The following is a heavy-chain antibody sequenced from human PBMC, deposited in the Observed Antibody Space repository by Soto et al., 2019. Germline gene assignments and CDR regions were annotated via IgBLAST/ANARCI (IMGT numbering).Heavy chain of an antibody. V-gene: IGHV1-18*01. D-gene: IGHD3-22*01. CDR2: ISAYNGNT. CDR1: GYTFTSYG. Sequence: QVQLVQSGAEVKKPGASVKVSCKASGYTFTSYGISWVRQAPGQGIEWMGWISAYNGNTNYAQKLQGRVTMTTDTSTSTAYMELRSLRSDDTAVYYCARDQPQYYYDSSGYFDYWGQGTLVTVSS. CDR3: ARDQPQYYYDSSGYFDY. J-gene: IGHJ4*02.